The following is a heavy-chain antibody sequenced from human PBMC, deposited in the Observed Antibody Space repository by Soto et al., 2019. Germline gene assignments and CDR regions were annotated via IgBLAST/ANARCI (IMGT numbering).Heavy chain of an antibody. CDR2: ISGRGDRT. CDR1: GFTFNNYG. V-gene: IGHV3-23*01. J-gene: IGHJ4*02. Sequence: EVQLLESGGGLVQPGGSLRLSCAASGFTFNNYGMSWVRQAPGKGLEWVSVISGRGDRTDYADSVKGRFTISRDNSNKTLYLQMNSRRAEDTAVYYCATEWSSGSYRSYFDNWGQGILVTVSS. CDR3: ATEWSSGSYRSYFDN. D-gene: IGHD3-22*01.